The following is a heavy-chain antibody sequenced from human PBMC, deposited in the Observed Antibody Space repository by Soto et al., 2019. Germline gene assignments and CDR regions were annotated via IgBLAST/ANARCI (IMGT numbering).Heavy chain of an antibody. Sequence: RKISCKASGYSFTSYWIGWVRQMPGKGLEWMGIIYPGDSDTRYSPSFQGQVTISADKSISTAYLQWSSLKASDTAMYYCARAYYAFWSGPDYWGQGTLVTVSS. CDR2: IYPGDSDT. CDR1: GYSFTSYW. J-gene: IGHJ4*02. CDR3: ARAYYAFWSGPDY. D-gene: IGHD3-3*01. V-gene: IGHV5-51*01.